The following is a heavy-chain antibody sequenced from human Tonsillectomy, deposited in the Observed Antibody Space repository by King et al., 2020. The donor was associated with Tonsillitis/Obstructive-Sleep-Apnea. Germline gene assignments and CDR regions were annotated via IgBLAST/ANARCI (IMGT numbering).Heavy chain of an antibody. CDR1: GFTFSNAW. CDR3: TRDRIKALFLGYYYYMDF. Sequence: VQLVESGGGLVKAGGSLRLSCAASGFTFSNAWMSWVRQAPGKGLEWVGRIKSRIDDGTTDYAAPVKGRFTISREDSNNTLYLQINSLKSEDTAVYYYTRDRIKALFLGYYYYMDFWGKGTTVTVSS. D-gene: IGHD2/OR15-2a*01. J-gene: IGHJ6*03. CDR2: IKSRIDDGTT. V-gene: IGHV3-15*01.